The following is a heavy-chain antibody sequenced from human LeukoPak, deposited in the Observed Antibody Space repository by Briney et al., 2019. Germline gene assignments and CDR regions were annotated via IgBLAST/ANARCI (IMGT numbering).Heavy chain of an antibody. J-gene: IGHJ3*02. CDR2: IYTSGST. V-gene: IGHV4-4*07. CDR1: GGSISSYY. CDR3: ARRTCYSGSGSGAFDI. Sequence: SETLSLTCTVSGGSISSYYWSWIRQPAGKGLEWIGRIYTSGSTDYNPSLKSRVTMSVDTSKNQFSLKLSSVTAADTAVYYCARRTCYSGSGSGAFDIWGQGTMITVSS. D-gene: IGHD3-10*01.